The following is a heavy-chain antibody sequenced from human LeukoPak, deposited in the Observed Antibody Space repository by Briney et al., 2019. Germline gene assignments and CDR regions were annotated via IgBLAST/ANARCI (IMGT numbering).Heavy chain of an antibody. D-gene: IGHD3-22*01. CDR3: VRVDSSGSFLYFDY. V-gene: IGHV4-59*01. J-gene: IGHJ4*02. CDR2: IYYSGST. Sequence: SETLSLTCTVSGGSISSYYWSWIRQPPGKGLEWIGYIYYSGSTNYNPSLKSRVTISVDTSKNQFSLKLSSVTAADTAVYYCVRVDSSGSFLYFDYWGQGTLVTVSS. CDR1: GGSISSYY.